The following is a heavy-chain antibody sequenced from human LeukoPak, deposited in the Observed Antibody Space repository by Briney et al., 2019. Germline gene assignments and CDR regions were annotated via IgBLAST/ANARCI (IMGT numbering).Heavy chain of an antibody. D-gene: IGHD5-24*01. Sequence: PGGSLRLSCAASGFTFSSYWMSWVRQAPGKGLEWVANIKQDGSGKYYVDSVKGRFTISRDNAKNSLYLQMNSLRAEDTAVYYCARDGEKEMATIPFDYWGQGTLVTVSS. CDR3: ARDGEKEMATIPFDY. CDR1: GFTFSSYW. J-gene: IGHJ4*02. CDR2: IKQDGSGK. V-gene: IGHV3-7*04.